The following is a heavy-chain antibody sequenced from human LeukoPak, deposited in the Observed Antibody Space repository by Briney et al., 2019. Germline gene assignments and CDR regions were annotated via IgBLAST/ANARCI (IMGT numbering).Heavy chain of an antibody. Sequence: SETLSLTCTVSGAAIRGFYWSWFRQPPGKGLDWIGHISNTGTTTYNPSLKSRVTISEYMPENQFSLSLSFVTAADTAVYYCARAIPGNPFDYWGQGTLVTVSS. D-gene: IGHD1-20*01. CDR1: GAAIRGFY. CDR3: ARAIPGNPFDY. V-gene: IGHV4-59*01. J-gene: IGHJ4*02. CDR2: ISNTGTT.